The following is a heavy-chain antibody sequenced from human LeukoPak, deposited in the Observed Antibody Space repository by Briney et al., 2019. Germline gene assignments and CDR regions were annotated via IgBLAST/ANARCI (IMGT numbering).Heavy chain of an antibody. J-gene: IGHJ3*02. CDR1: GGSISSYY. Sequence: SETLSLTCTVSGGSISSYYWSWIRQPPGKGLEWIGYIYYSGSTNYNPSLKRRVTISVDTSKNQFSLKLSSVTAADTAVYYCAREFGPRGGGAFDIWGQGTIVTVSS. CDR3: AREFGPRGGGAFDI. D-gene: IGHD3-10*01. CDR2: IYYSGST. V-gene: IGHV4-59*01.